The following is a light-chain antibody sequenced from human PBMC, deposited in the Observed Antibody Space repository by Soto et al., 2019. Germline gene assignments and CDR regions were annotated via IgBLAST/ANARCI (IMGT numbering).Light chain of an antibody. V-gene: IGKV3-20*01. CDR2: GAS. CDR1: QTVSSNS. Sequence: ENVLTQSPGTLSLSPGERATLSCRASQTVSSNSLAWYQQKPGQAPRLLIYGASHRAIGIPDRFSGSGSGTDFTLTISRLEPEDFAVYYCLQYANSPFTFGPGPKVDIK. CDR3: LQYANSPFT. J-gene: IGKJ3*01.